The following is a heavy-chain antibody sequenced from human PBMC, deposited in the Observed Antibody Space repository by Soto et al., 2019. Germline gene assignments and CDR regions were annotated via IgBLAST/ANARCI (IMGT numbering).Heavy chain of an antibody. J-gene: IGHJ4*02. D-gene: IGHD2-15*01. CDR1: GFTFSSYG. V-gene: IGHV3-30*18. CDR3: ANLVVAGTPGWGGVFEY. CDR2: ISYDGSNK. Sequence: GGSLRLSCAASGFTFSSYGMHWVRQAPGKGLEWVAVISYDGSNKYYADSVKGRFTISRDNSKNTLYRQMNSLRAEDTAVDYCANLVVAGTPGWGGVFEYWGQGTLVTVSS.